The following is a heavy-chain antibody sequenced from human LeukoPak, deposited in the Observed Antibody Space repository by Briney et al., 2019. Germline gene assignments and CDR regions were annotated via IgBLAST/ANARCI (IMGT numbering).Heavy chain of an antibody. CDR2: FDPEDGET. Sequence: ASVKVSCKVSGYTLTELSMHWVRQAPGKGLEWRGGFDPEDGETIYAQKFQGRVTMTEDTSTDTAYMELSSLRSEDTAVYYCAIAFGPTNSSRLDYWGQGTLVTVSS. J-gene: IGHJ4*02. D-gene: IGHD3-10*01. V-gene: IGHV1-24*01. CDR3: AIAFGPTNSSRLDY. CDR1: GYTLTELS.